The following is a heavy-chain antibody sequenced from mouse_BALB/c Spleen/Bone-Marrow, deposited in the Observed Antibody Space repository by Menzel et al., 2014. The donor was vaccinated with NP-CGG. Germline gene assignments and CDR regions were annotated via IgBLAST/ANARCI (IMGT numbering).Heavy chain of an antibody. V-gene: IGHV3-5*02. CDR3: ARELYYFDY. CDR2: IYYSGTI. J-gene: IGHJ2*01. Sequence: EVQLQQSGPGLVKPSQTVSLTCTVTGISITTGNYRWSWIRQFPGNKLEWIGYIYYSGTITYNPSLTSRTTITRDTSKNQFFLEMNSLTAEDTATYYCARELYYFDYWGQGTTRTVSS. CDR1: GISITTGNYR.